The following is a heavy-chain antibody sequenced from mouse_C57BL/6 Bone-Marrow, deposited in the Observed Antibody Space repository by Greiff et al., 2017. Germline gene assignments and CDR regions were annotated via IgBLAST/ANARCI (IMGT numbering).Heavy chain of an antibody. CDR2: ISDGGSYT. Sequence: EVKVVESGGGLAKPGGSLKLSCAASGFTFSSYAMSWVRQTPEKRLEWVATISDGGSYTYYPDNVKGRFTISRDNAKNNLYLQMSHLKSEDTAMYYCAREKDYYGKGFDYWGQGTTLTVSS. CDR3: AREKDYYGKGFDY. D-gene: IGHD1-1*01. V-gene: IGHV5-4*01. J-gene: IGHJ2*01. CDR1: GFTFSSYA.